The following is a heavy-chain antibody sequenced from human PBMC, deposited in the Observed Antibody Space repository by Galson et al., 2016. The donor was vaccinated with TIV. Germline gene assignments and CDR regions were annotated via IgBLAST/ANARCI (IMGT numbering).Heavy chain of an antibody. V-gene: IGHV1-69*10. CDR2: IVPILGTA. CDR3: SRCRGYLYSPGLDA. CDR1: GCTFSNYG. Sequence: SVKVSCKASGCTFSNYGFSWVRQAPGQGLEWMGGIVPILGTASYAQKFQGRVTITADIFTSTAYMELSSLKSEDTAVYYCSRCRGYLYSPGLDAWGQGTTVPVS. D-gene: IGHD3-10*01. J-gene: IGHJ6*02.